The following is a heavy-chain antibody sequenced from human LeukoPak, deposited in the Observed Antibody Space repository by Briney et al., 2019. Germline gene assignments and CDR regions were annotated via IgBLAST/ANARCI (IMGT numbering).Heavy chain of an antibody. Sequence: ASVKVSCKASGYTFTSYAMNWVRQAPGQGLEWMGWINTNTGNPTYAQGFTGRFVFSLDTSVSTAYLQISSLKAEDTAVYYCAREGKRITMVRGVIIHNWFDPWGQGTLVTVSS. CDR2: INTNTGNP. CDR1: GYTFTSYA. D-gene: IGHD3-10*01. V-gene: IGHV7-4-1*02. CDR3: AREGKRITMVRGVIIHNWFDP. J-gene: IGHJ5*02.